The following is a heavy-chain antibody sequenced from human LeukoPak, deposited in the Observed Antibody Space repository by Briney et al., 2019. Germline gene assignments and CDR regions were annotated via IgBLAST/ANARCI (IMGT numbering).Heavy chain of an antibody. D-gene: IGHD2-21*01. Sequence: GCSLTLSCVASGFTFTSYSIHWVRQTPGRGLEWMAVISYHVANKFYADSVKGRFTISRDNYKNTVSLQMSSLRTEDTAVYYCARGGGYHEASVIVYWGQGPLVIVSP. CDR2: ISYHVANK. J-gene: IGHJ4*02. CDR1: GFTFTSYS. CDR3: ARGGGYHEASVIVY. V-gene: IGHV3-30*04.